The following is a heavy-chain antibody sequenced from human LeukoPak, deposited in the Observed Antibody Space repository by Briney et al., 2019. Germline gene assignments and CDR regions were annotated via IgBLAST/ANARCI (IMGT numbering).Heavy chain of an antibody. CDR1: GGTFSSYA. Sequence: SVKVSCKASGGTFSSYAISWVRQAPGQGLEWMGGIIPIFSTANYAQKFQGRVTITTDESTSTAYMELSSLRSEDTAVYYCARGLGELTYYFDYWGQGTLVTVSS. CDR2: IIPIFSTA. V-gene: IGHV1-69*05. D-gene: IGHD1-26*01. CDR3: ARGLGELTYYFDY. J-gene: IGHJ4*02.